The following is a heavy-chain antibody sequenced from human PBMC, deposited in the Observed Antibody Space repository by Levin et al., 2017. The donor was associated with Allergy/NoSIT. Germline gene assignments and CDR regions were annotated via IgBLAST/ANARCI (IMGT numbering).Heavy chain of an antibody. V-gene: IGHV1-18*01. CDR1: GYTFIKFG. Sequence: PQASVKVSCKTSGYTFIKFGIAWVRQAPGQGFERMGWINPYSGKTYYEQKFQDRVTMTTDTSTNSAFMELRDLKSDDTAVYYCARHHDFWGQGSLVTVSS. CDR2: INPYSGKT. D-gene: IGHD3-3*01. CDR3: ARHHDF. J-gene: IGHJ4*02.